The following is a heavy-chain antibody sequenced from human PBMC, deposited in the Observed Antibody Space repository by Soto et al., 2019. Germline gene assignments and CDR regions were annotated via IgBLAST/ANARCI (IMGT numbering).Heavy chain of an antibody. V-gene: IGHV1-8*01. J-gene: IGHJ6*02. D-gene: IGHD2-2*01. CDR1: GYTFTSYD. CDR2: MNPNSGNT. CDR3: ARGPFIVLVPAVIYYYYGMDV. Sequence: QVQLVQSGSEVKKPGASVKVSCKASGYTFTSYDINWVRQATGQGLEWMGWMNPNSGNTGYAQTFQGRVTMTRNTSISTAYMELSSLRSEDTAVYYCARGPFIVLVPAVIYYYYGMDVWGQGTTVTVSS.